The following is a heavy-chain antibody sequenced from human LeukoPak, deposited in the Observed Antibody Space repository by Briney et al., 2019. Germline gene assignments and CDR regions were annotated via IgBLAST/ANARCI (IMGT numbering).Heavy chain of an antibody. J-gene: IGHJ4*02. D-gene: IGHD6-19*01. CDR1: GGSISSSNW. Sequence: PSGTLSLTCAVSGGSISSSNWWSWVRQPPGKGLEWIGEIYHSGSTNYNPSLKSRVTISVDKSKNQFSLKLNSVTAADTAVYYCARPYSSGWSTFDYWGQGTLVTVSS. CDR3: ARPYSSGWSTFDY. V-gene: IGHV4-4*02. CDR2: IYHSGST.